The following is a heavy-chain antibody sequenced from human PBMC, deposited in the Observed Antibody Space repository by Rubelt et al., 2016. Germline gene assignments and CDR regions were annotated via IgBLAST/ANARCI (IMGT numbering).Heavy chain of an antibody. D-gene: IGHD1-7*01. CDR3: ARDLPPFRRYNWNFPLDY. V-gene: IGHV1-18*01. J-gene: IGHJ4*02. CDR2: ISAYNGNT. Sequence: QVQLVQSGAEVKKPGASVKVSCKASGYTFTSYGISWVRQAPGQGLEWMGWISAYNGNTNYAQKVQGRVTMTTDTSTSTDYMGLRSLRSDDTAVYYCARDLPPFRRYNWNFPLDYWGQGTLVTVSS. CDR1: GYTFTSYG.